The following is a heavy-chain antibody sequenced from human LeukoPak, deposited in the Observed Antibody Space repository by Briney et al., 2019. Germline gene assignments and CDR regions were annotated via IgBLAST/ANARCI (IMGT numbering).Heavy chain of an antibody. Sequence: GGSLRLSCVASGFTFSDYYMSWIRQAPGKGLERVSYISGSGSAMHYADSVKGRFTISRDNAKNSLYLQMNNLRAEDTAVYYCARDDYDRSDYWGPGTLVTVSS. V-gene: IGHV3-11*01. D-gene: IGHD3-16*01. CDR1: GFTFSDYY. CDR2: ISGSGSAM. CDR3: ARDDYDRSDY. J-gene: IGHJ4*02.